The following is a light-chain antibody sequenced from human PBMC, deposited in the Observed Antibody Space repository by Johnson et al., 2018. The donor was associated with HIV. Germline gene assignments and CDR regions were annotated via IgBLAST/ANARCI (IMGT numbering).Light chain of an antibody. V-gene: IGLV1-51*01. CDR2: DND. CDR3: GTWVSSLSEGV. CDR1: SSNIGNNY. J-gene: IGLJ1*01. Sequence: QSVLSQPPSLSAAPGQTVTISCSGSSSNIGNNYVSWYQQLPGTAPKLLIYDNDKRPSGIPDRFSGSKSGTSATLGITGLQTGDEAGYSCGTWVSSLSEGVFGTGTKVTVL.